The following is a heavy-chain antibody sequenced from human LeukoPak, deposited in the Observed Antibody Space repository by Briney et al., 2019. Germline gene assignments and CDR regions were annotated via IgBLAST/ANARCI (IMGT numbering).Heavy chain of an antibody. D-gene: IGHD6-13*01. CDR1: GFTFSSYA. V-gene: IGHV3-30-3*01. CDR2: ISYDGSNK. J-gene: IGHJ4*02. CDR3: ARDLKQQLVPDY. Sequence: GRSLRLSCAASGFTFSSYAMHWVRQAPGKGLEWVAVISYDGSNKYYADSVKGRFTISRDNSKNTLYLRMNSLRAEDTAVYYCARDLKQQLVPDYWGQGTLVTVSS.